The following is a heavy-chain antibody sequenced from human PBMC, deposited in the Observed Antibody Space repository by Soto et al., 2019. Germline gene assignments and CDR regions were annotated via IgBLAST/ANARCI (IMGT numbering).Heavy chain of an antibody. CDR2: IIPISETT. D-gene: IGHD2-2*01. Sequence: QVQLVQSGAEVKKPGSSVKVSCKDSGGTFSSYAISWVRQAPGHGLEWMGGIIPISETTNYAQKFQGRVTITADESKSTAYMEVSSLRSEDTAVYYCARAQGSSSSLEIYYYYYYGMDVWGQGTTVTDSS. CDR3: ARAQGSSSSLEIYYYYYYGMDV. J-gene: IGHJ6*02. CDR1: GGTFSSYA. V-gene: IGHV1-69*01.